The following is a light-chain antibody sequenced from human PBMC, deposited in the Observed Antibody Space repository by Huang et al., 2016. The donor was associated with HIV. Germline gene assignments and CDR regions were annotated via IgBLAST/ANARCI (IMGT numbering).Light chain of an antibody. V-gene: IGKV3-15*01. Sequence: EIVMTQSPAPLSVSPGERATLSCRASQSVSSDLAWYQQKPGQAPRLLIYGASTRATGLPDRFSGSGSGTEFTLTISSLQSEDFAVYYCQQYNNWPFTFGPGTKVDVK. CDR2: GAS. CDR3: QQYNNWPFT. J-gene: IGKJ3*01. CDR1: QSVSSD.